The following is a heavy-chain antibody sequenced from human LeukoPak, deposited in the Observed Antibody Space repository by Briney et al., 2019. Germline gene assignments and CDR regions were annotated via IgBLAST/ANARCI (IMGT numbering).Heavy chain of an antibody. V-gene: IGHV4-34*01. CDR1: GGSFSGYY. CDR3: ARYLRRSSWFDP. CDR2: IYYSGST. D-gene: IGHD6-13*01. Sequence: SETLSLTCAVYGGSFSGYYWSWIRQPPGKGLEWIGSIYYSGSTYYNPSLKSRVTISVDTSKNQFSLKLSSVTAADTAVYYCARYLRRSSWFDPWGQGTLVTVSS. J-gene: IGHJ5*02.